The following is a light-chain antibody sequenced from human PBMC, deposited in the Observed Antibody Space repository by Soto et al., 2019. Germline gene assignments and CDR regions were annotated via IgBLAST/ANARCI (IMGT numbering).Light chain of an antibody. CDR2: GAS. Sequence: EIVLTQSPATLSVSPGERATLSCRATETISTNLAWFQRKPGQPPRLLIHGASTRATGVPARISGSGSGTEFTLTISSLQSEDFAVYYCQQYNNWPKTFGQGTKVDIK. J-gene: IGKJ1*01. CDR3: QQYNNWPKT. V-gene: IGKV3D-15*01. CDR1: ETISTN.